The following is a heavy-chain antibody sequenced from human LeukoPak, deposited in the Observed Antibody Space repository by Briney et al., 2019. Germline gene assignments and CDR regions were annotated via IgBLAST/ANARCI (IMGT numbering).Heavy chain of an antibody. Sequence: GGSLRLSCAAYGLKFGSFSMGWVRQAPGKGLEWLSYISSTSTAIYYADSLKGRFTISRDNANNSLYLQMNSLRAEDTAVYYCARAISSYGDSAYWGQGTLVTVSS. D-gene: IGHD5-18*01. V-gene: IGHV3-48*04. CDR3: ARAISSYGDSAY. J-gene: IGHJ4*02. CDR2: ISSTSTAI. CDR1: GLKFGSFS.